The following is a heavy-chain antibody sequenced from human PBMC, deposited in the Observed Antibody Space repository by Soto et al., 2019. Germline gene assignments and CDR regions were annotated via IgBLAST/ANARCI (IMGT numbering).Heavy chain of an antibody. CDR3: ARAGRGSGNFAPRMDV. V-gene: IGHV4-34*01. CDR2: INHSGST. D-gene: IGHD3-10*01. Sequence: SETLSLTCAVYGGSCSGYYWSWMRQPPGKGLEWIGEINHSGSTNYNPSLKSRVTISVDTSKNQFSLKLSSVTAADTAVYYCARAGRGSGNFAPRMDVWGQGTTVTVSS. J-gene: IGHJ6*02. CDR1: GGSCSGYY.